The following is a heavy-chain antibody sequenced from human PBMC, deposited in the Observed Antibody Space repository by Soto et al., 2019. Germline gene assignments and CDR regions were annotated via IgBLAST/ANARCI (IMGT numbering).Heavy chain of an antibody. CDR3: ARGAPASSGVDY. CDR2: IYYSGNT. V-gene: IGHV4-31*03. Sequence: PSETLSLTCTVSGGSISSGGYYWSWIRQHPGKGLEWIGYIYYSGNTFYNPSLKSRVMISLDTSKNQFSLTFSSVTAADTAVYYCARGAPASSGVDYWGQGTLVTV. J-gene: IGHJ4*02. D-gene: IGHD3-22*01. CDR1: GGSISSGGYY.